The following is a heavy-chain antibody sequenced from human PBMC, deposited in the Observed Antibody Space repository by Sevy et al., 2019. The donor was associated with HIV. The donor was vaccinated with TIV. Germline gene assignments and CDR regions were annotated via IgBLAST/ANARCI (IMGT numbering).Heavy chain of an antibody. Sequence: SETLSLTCIVSSGSVSSGNNYWSWIRQPPGKGLECIGYMYYSGNTKYNPSLKSRVTISIDTSKNQFSLNLTSVTAADTAVYYCARDPSEEGFSYGPFDSWAQGILVTVSS. J-gene: IGHJ5*01. CDR3: ARDPSEEGFSYGPFDS. CDR2: MYYSGNT. CDR1: SGSVSSGNNY. D-gene: IGHD5-18*01. V-gene: IGHV4-61*01.